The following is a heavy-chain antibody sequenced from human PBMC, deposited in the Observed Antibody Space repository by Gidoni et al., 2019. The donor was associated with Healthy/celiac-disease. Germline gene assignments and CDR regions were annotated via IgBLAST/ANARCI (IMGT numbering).Heavy chain of an antibody. CDR3: AREFGVSTSLDV. CDR2: ISYDGSNK. D-gene: IGHD2-2*01. Sequence: QVQLVESGGGVVQPGRSLRLSCAASGFTFSSYAMHWVRQAPGKGLEWVAVISYDGSNKYYADSVKGRFTISRDNSKNTLYLQMNSLRAEDTAVYYCAREFGVSTSLDVWGQGTTVTVSS. J-gene: IGHJ6*02. V-gene: IGHV3-30-3*01. CDR1: GFTFSSYA.